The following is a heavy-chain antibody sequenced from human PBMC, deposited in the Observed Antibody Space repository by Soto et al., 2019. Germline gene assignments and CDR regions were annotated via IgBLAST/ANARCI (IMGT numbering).Heavy chain of an antibody. CDR3: ARGPDYSNLGSLYYYYGMDV. CDR2: ISSSGSTI. Sequence: EVQLVESGGGLVQPGGSLRLSCAASGFTFSSYEMNWVRQAPGKGLEWVSYISSSGSTIYYADSVKGRFTISRDNAKNSLYLQMNSLRAEDTAVYYCARGPDYSNLGSLYYYYGMDVWGQGTTVTVSS. J-gene: IGHJ6*02. CDR1: GFTFSSYE. D-gene: IGHD4-4*01. V-gene: IGHV3-48*03.